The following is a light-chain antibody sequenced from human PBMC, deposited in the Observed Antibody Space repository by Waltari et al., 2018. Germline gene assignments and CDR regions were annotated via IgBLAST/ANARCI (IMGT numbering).Light chain of an antibody. J-gene: IGKJ1*01. CDR3: RQYYNWRA. V-gene: IGKV3D-15*01. CDR2: GAS. Sequence: EIVMTQSPVTLSVSPGERATLYCTASETVSHKLAWYQQKPGQAPRLLIYGASTRASGVPDRFSARGDETDFTLSISSMQSEDFAVYFCRQYYNWRAFGQGTKVEIK. CDR1: ETVSHK.